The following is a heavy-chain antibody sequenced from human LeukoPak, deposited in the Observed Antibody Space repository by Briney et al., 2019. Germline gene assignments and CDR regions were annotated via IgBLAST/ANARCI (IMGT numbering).Heavy chain of an antibody. CDR1: GYSVSEYW. CDR3: ARLAIKGATRGPLVY. Sequence: GESLKISCKGSGYSVSEYWIGWVRQMPGKGLEWMGIIYPGDSGTRYSPSFQGQVTISAAKWVTPAYVQWSSLKASDSGMYYCARLAIKGATRGPLVYWGEGTLVTVSS. V-gene: IGHV5-51*01. CDR2: IYPGDSGT. J-gene: IGHJ4*02. D-gene: IGHD1-26*01.